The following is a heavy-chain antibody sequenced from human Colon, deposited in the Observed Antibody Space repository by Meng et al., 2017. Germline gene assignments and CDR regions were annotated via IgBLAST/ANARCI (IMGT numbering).Heavy chain of an antibody. CDR3: AKESVGTYSLYSFDS. CDR2: ITSSGGNT. Sequence: GGSLRLSCAASGFRFNNFGMTWVRQGPGKGLECVAAITSSGGNTYYADSVKGRFTISRDNSQNTLYLQMNSLRVEDTAVYYCAKESVGTYSLYSFDSWGQGTLVTAPQ. V-gene: IGHV3-23*01. CDR1: GFRFNNFG. D-gene: IGHD4-11*01. J-gene: IGHJ4*02.